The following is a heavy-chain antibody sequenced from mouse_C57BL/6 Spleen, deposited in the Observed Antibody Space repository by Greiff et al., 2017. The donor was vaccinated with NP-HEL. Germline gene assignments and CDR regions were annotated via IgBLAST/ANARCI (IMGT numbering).Heavy chain of an antibody. Sequence: EVKLMESGGGLVKPGGSLKLSCAASGFTFSSYAMSWVRQTPEKRLEWVATISDGGSYTYYPDNVKGRFTISRDNAKNNLYLQMSHLKSEDTAMYYCARERGFITTVVATNAMDYWGQGTSDTVSS. CDR3: ARERGFITTVVATNAMDY. V-gene: IGHV5-4*01. CDR1: GFTFSSYA. CDR2: ISDGGSYT. D-gene: IGHD1-1*01. J-gene: IGHJ4*01.